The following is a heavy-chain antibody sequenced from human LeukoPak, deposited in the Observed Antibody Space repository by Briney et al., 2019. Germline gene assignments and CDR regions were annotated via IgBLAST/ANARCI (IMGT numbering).Heavy chain of an antibody. V-gene: IGHV4-4*02. CDR3: AREGGPYRSLDY. Sequence: SETLSLTCGFCGCIISNTNWWTWVRPRPGKGLEGSVKLNLQGSTNYNPCLWSRAAISVDKHENQISLKLTSLTAARTAVCDCAREGGPYRSLDYSVQGTLVTVAS. J-gene: IGHJ4*02. CDR1: GCIISNTNW. CDR2: LNLQGST.